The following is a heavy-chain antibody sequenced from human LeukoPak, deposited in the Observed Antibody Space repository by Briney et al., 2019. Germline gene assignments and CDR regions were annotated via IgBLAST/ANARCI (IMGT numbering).Heavy chain of an antibody. D-gene: IGHD3-3*01. CDR1: EFSVGSNY. J-gene: IGHJ6*03. CDR2: IYSGGST. Sequence: PGGSLRLSCAVSEFSVGSNYMTWVRQAPGKGLEWVSLIYSGGSTYYADSVKGRFTISRDNSKNTLYLQMNSLRVEDTAVYYCARIFGYYYYYLDVWGKGTPVTISS. V-gene: IGHV3-66*01. CDR3: ARIFGYYYYYLDV.